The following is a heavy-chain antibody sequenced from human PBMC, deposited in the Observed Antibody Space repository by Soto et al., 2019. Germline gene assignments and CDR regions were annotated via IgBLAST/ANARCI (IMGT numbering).Heavy chain of an antibody. CDR3: ARDGSGSYYPGYYYGMDV. CDR2: IWYDGSNK. D-gene: IGHD3-10*01. J-gene: IGHJ6*02. Sequence: PGGSLSLSCAASGFTFSSYGMHWVRQAPGKGLEWVAVIWYDGSNKYYADSVKGRFTISRDNSKNTLYLQMNSLRAEDTAVYYCARDGSGSYYPGYYYGMDVWGQGTTVTVSS. V-gene: IGHV3-33*01. CDR1: GFTFSSYG.